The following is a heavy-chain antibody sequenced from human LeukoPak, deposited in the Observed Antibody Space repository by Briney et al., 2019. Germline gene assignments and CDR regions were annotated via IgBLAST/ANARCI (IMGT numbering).Heavy chain of an antibody. CDR2: ISWNSGSI. D-gene: IGHD2-15*01. Sequence: GGSLRLSCAASGFTFDDYAMHWVRQAPGKGLEWVSGISWNSGSIDYADSVKGRFTISRDNAKNSLYLQMNSLRAEDTALYYCTKGTNAARHYFDYWGQGALVTASS. V-gene: IGHV3-9*01. CDR1: GFTFDDYA. J-gene: IGHJ4*02. CDR3: TKGTNAARHYFDY.